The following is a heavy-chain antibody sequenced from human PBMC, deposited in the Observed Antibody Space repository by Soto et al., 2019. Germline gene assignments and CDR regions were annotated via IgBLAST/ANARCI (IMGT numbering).Heavy chain of an antibody. CDR2: IDPSDSYT. V-gene: IGHV5-10-1*01. CDR3: ARQRDIVLMVYADLDV. Sequence: GESLKISCKGSGYSFTSYWISWVRQMPGKGLEWVGRIDPSDSYTNYSPSFQGHVTISADKSISTAYLQWSSLKASDTAMYYCARQRDIVLMVYADLDVWGQGTTVTVSS. D-gene: IGHD2-8*01. CDR1: GYSFTSYW. J-gene: IGHJ6*02.